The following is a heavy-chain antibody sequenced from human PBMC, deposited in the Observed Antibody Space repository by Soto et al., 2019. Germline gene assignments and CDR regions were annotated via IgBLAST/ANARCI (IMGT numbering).Heavy chain of an antibody. V-gene: IGHV3-48*03. CDR2: ISSSGSTI. CDR3: ARSRQGSSPFDY. J-gene: IGHJ4*02. Sequence: GGSLRLSCAASGFTFSSYEMNWVRQAPGKGLEWVSYISSSGSTIYYADSVKGRFTISRDNAKNSLYLQMNSLRAEDTAVYYCARSRQGSSPFDYWGQGTLVTSPQ. D-gene: IGHD1-26*01. CDR1: GFTFSSYE.